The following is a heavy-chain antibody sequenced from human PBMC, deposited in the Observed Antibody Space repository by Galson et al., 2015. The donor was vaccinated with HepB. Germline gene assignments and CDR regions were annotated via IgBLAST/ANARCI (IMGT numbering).Heavy chain of an antibody. J-gene: IGHJ6*03. CDR2: INPSGGSK. CDR1: GYTFTTYY. Sequence: SVKVSCKASGYTFTTYYMHWVRQAPGQGLEWMGIINPSGGSKTYAQKFQGRVTMTRDTSTSTVYMELSSLRYEDTAVYYCARDPGYYDSSGYYYYYYMDVWGKGTTVTVSS. D-gene: IGHD3-22*01. V-gene: IGHV1-46*01. CDR3: ARDPGYYDSSGYYYYYYMDV.